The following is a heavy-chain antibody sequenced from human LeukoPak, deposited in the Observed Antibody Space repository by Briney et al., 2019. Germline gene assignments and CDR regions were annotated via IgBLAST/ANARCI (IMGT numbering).Heavy chain of an antibody. D-gene: IGHD2-2*01. V-gene: IGHV1-2*02. J-gene: IGHJ5*02. CDR3: AREIGYCSSTSCYSWFDP. CDR1: GYTFTGYY. Sequence: ASVKVSCKASGYTFTGYYMHWVRQAPGQGLEWMGWINPNSGGTNYAQKFQCRVTMTRDTSISTAYMELSRLRSDDTAVYYCAREIGYCSSTSCYSWFDPWGQGTLVTVSS. CDR2: INPNSGGT.